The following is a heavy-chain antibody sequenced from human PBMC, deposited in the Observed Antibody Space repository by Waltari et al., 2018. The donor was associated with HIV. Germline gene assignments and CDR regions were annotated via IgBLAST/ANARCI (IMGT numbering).Heavy chain of an antibody. CDR1: GGSISSGSYY. V-gene: IGHV4-61*02. CDR2: IYTSGGT. J-gene: IGHJ4*02. D-gene: IGHD4-17*01. CDR3: ARGGSYGGYYFDY. Sequence: QVQLQESGPGLVKPSQTLSLTCTVSGGSISSGSYYWSWIRQPAGKGLEWIGRIYTSGGTNDNPSLKSRVTRSVDTSKNQFSLKLSSVTAADTAVYYCARGGSYGGYYFDYWGQGTLVTVSS.